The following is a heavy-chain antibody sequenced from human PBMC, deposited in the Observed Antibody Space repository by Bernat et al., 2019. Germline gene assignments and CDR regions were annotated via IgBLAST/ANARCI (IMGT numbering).Heavy chain of an antibody. J-gene: IGHJ4*02. CDR3: ARDRPVAGH. V-gene: IGHV3-48*02. CDR1: GFTFSTFG. D-gene: IGHD6-19*01. Sequence: GESGGGVVQPGRSLRLSCAASGFTFSTFGIHWVRQAPGKGLEWVSYISSSSSTIYYADSVKGRFTISRDNAKNSLYLQMNSLRDEDTAVYYCARDRPVAGHWGQGTLVTVSS. CDR2: ISSSSSTI.